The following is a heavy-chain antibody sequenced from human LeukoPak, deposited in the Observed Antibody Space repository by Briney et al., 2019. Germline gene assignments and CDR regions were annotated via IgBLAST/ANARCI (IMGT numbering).Heavy chain of an antibody. CDR2: IHHSGST. V-gene: IGHV4-38-2*01. J-gene: IGHJ6*03. CDR1: GYSISSGYY. Sequence: PSQTLSLICAVSGYSISSGYYWGWIRQPPGKGLEWIGSIHHSGSTYYNPSLKSRVTISVDTSKNQFSLKLSSVTAADTAVYYCARVIVDTAYYYYMDVWGKGTTVTVSS. D-gene: IGHD5-18*01. CDR3: ARVIVDTAYYYYMDV.